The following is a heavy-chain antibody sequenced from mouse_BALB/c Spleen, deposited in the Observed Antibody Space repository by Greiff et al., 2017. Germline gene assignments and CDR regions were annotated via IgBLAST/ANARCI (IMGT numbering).Heavy chain of an antibody. Sequence: EVKLVESGGGLVQPGGSRKLSCAASGFTFSSFGMHWVRQAPEKGLEWVAYISSGSSTIYYADTVKGRFTISRDNPKNTLFLQMTSLRSEDTAMYYCARGWNYGNSWYFDVWGAGTTVTVSS. D-gene: IGHD2-1*01. CDR3: ARGWNYGNSWYFDV. J-gene: IGHJ1*01. CDR2: ISSGSSTI. CDR1: GFTFSSFG. V-gene: IGHV5-17*02.